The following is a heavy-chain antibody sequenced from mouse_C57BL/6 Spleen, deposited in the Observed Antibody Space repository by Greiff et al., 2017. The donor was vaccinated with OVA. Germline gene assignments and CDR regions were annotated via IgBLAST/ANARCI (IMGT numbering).Heavy chain of an antibody. Sequence: EVKLMESGPDLVKPSQSLSLTCSVTGYSITSGYYWNWIRQFPGNKLEWMGYISYDGSNNYNPSLKTRISITRDTSTNQFFLKLNSVTTEDASTYYSARDLGLRFFDFWGTGTPVTVSS. J-gene: IGHJ1*03. CDR2: ISYDGSN. V-gene: IGHV3-6*01. CDR3: ARDLGLRFFDF. CDR1: GYSITSGYY.